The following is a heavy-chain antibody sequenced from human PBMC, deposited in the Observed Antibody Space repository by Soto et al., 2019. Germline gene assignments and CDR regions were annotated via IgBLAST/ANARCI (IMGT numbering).Heavy chain of an antibody. D-gene: IGHD5-18*01. CDR3: GRERGYSYGSDYGMDV. CDR2: IYYSGST. V-gene: IGHV4-59*01. CDR1: GGSISRYY. J-gene: IGHJ6*02. Sequence: PSETLSLTCTVSGGSISRYYWSWIRQPPGKGLEWIGYIYYSGSTNYNPSLKSRVTISVDTSKNQFSLKLSPVTAADTAVYYCGRERGYSYGSDYGMDVWGQGTTVTVSS.